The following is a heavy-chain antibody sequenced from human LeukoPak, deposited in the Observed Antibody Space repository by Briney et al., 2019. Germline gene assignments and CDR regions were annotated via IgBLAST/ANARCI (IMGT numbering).Heavy chain of an antibody. CDR3: ARDRALWYDYGILDY. CDR2: IYTSGST. CDR1: GGSISSYY. J-gene: IGHJ4*01. V-gene: IGHV4-4*07. D-gene: IGHD4-17*01. Sequence: SETLSLTCTVSGGSISSYYWSWIRQPAGKGLEWIGRIYTSGSTNYNPSLKSRVTMSVDTSKNQFSLKLSSVTAADTAVYYCARDRALWYDYGILDYWGQEPWSPSPQ.